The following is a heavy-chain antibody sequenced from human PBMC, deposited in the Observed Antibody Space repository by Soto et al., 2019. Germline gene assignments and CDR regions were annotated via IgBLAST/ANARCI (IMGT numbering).Heavy chain of an antibody. Sequence: PGGSLRLSCAASGFTFSTYAMNWVRQAPGNGLEWVSAISGSGGSIHYADSVKGRFTISRDNSRNTLYLQMNSLRDEDTAVYHCVKGYWKGDAWGQGTTVTVSS. CDR2: ISGSGGSI. J-gene: IGHJ6*02. CDR3: VKGYWKGDA. CDR1: GFTFSTYA. D-gene: IGHD1-1*01. V-gene: IGHV3-23*01.